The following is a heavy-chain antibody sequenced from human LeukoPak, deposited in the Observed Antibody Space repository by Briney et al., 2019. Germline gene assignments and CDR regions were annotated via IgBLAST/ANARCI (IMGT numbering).Heavy chain of an antibody. CDR2: ISAYNGNT. CDR3: ARAPDYYYDSSGPHFDY. J-gene: IGHJ4*02. CDR1: GYTFTSYG. D-gene: IGHD3-22*01. Sequence: ASVNVSCKASGYTFTSYGISWVRQAPGQGLEWMGWISAYNGNTNYAQKLQSRVTMTTDTSTSTAYMELRSLRSDDTAVYYCARAPDYYYDSSGPHFDYWGQGTLVTVSS. V-gene: IGHV1-18*01.